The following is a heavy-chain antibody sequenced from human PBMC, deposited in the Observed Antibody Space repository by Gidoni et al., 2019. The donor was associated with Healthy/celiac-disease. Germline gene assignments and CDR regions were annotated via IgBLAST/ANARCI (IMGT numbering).Heavy chain of an antibody. CDR3: ARGRRRGELLANWFDP. V-gene: IGHV1-8*01. Sequence: QVQLVQSGAEVKKPGASGKVSCKASGYNFTSYDINWVRQATGQGLEWMGSMNPNSGNTGYAQKFQGRVTMTRNTSISTAYMELSSLRSEDTAVYYCARGRRRGELLANWFDPWGQGTLVTVSS. CDR2: MNPNSGNT. J-gene: IGHJ5*02. CDR1: GYNFTSYD. D-gene: IGHD1-26*01.